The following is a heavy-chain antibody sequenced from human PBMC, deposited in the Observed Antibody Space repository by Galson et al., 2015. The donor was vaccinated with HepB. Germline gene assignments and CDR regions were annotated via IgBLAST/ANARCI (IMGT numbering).Heavy chain of an antibody. CDR2: ISGSGGST. J-gene: IGHJ4*02. V-gene: IGHV3-23*01. CDR1: GFTFSSYA. Sequence: SLRLSCAASGFTFSSYAMSWVRQAPGKGLEWVSAISGSGGSTYYADSVKGRFTISRDNSKNTLYLQMNSLRAEDTAVYYCAKEGVYGPYDSSGYCDYWGQGTLVTVSS. CDR3: AKEGVYGPYDSSGYCDY. D-gene: IGHD3-22*01.